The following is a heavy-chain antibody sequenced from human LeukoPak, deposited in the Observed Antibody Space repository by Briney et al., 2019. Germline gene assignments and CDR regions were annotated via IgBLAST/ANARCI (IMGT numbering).Heavy chain of an antibody. V-gene: IGHV3-23*01. CDR2: ISGSGGST. D-gene: IGHD6-13*01. CDR1: GFTFSSYA. Sequence: GGSLRLSCAASGFTFSSYAMSWVRQAPGKGLEWVSAISGSGGSTYYADSVKGRFTISRDNSKSTLYLQMNSLRAEDTAVYYCAKYSSSWYLKYFQHWGQGTLVTVSS. J-gene: IGHJ1*01. CDR3: AKYSSSWYLKYFQH.